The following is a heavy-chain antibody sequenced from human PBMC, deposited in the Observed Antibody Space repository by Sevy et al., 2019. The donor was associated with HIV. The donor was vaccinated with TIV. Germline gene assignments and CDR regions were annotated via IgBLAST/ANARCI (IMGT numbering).Heavy chain of an antibody. D-gene: IGHD4-17*01. CDR2: ISNSGTTI. CDR1: GFTFSSYW. CDR3: ARDLPPSATTVAHFDH. V-gene: IGHV3-48*04. J-gene: IGHJ4*02. Sequence: GGSLRLSCVASGFTFSSYWMTWVRQAPGRGLEWVSYISNSGTTISYSDSVRGRFTISRDNARNSLYLQMNSLRGEDTAVYYCARDLPPSATTVAHFDHWGQGTLVTVSS.